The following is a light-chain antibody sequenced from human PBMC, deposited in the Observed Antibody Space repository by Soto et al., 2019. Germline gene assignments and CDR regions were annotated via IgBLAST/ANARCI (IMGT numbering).Light chain of an antibody. CDR1: QGIGDT. Sequence: EVVLTQSPATLSVSPGEGVTLSCRASQGIGDTLAWYQHKPGQTPRLLIYDTSARATGVPARFSGSTSWTDFTLTISSLEPEDFGVYYCQQRSNWPPVTFGRGTKVGIK. CDR3: QQRSNWPPVT. V-gene: IGKV3-11*01. J-gene: IGKJ4*01. CDR2: DTS.